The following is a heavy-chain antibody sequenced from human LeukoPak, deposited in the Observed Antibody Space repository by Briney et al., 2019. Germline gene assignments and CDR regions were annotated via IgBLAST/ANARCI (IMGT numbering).Heavy chain of an antibody. Sequence: GGSLRLSCAASGFTFSSYAMSWVRQAPGKGLEWVSAISGSGGSTYYADSVKGRFTISRDNSKNTLYLQMNSLRAEDTAVYYCAEIFPGIAVAGQYYFDYWGQGTLVTVSS. J-gene: IGHJ4*02. CDR1: GFTFSSYA. CDR3: AEIFPGIAVAGQYYFDY. D-gene: IGHD6-19*01. CDR2: ISGSGGST. V-gene: IGHV3-23*01.